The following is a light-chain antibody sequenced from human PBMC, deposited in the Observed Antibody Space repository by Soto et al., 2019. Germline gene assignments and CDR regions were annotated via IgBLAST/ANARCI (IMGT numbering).Light chain of an antibody. CDR3: QQYNSWPLYT. Sequence: EIVMTQSPATLSVSPGERATLSCRATQTLSSSLAWYQQKPGQAPSLLIFGASTRATGIPARFSGSGSGTEFTLTISSLQSEDSAVYYCQQYNSWPLYTFGQGTKLEIK. CDR2: GAS. CDR1: QTLSSS. V-gene: IGKV3-15*01. J-gene: IGKJ2*01.